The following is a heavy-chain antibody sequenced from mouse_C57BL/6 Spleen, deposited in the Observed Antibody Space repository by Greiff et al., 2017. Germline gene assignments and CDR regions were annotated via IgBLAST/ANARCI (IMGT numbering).Heavy chain of an antibody. J-gene: IGHJ4*01. Sequence: QVQLQQSGPELVKPGASVKISCKASGYAFSSSWMNWVKQRPGKGLEWIGRIYPGDGDTNYNGKFKGKATLTADKSSSTAYMQLSSLTSEDSAVYFCARNDGYYPLWMDYWGQGTSVTVSS. V-gene: IGHV1-82*01. CDR1: GYAFSSSW. CDR3: ARNDGYYPLWMDY. CDR2: IYPGDGDT. D-gene: IGHD2-3*01.